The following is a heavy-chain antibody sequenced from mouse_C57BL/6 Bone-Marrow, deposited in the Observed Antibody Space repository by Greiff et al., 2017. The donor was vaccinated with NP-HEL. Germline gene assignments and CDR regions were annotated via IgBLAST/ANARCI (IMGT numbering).Heavy chain of an antibody. CDR3: ARGTGTAWFAY. CDR2: IYPRDGST. D-gene: IGHD4-1*01. V-gene: IGHV1-85*01. Sequence: VQLQQSGPELVKPGASVKLSCKASGYTFTSYDINWVKQRPGQGLEWIGCIYPRDGSTKYNEKFKGKATLTVDTSSSTAYMELHSLTSEDPAVYFGARGTGTAWFAYWGQGTLVTVSA. CDR1: GYTFTSYD. J-gene: IGHJ3*01.